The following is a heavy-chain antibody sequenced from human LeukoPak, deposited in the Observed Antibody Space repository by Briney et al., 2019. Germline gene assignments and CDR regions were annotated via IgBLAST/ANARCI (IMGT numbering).Heavy chain of an antibody. V-gene: IGHV3-11*04. D-gene: IGHD2-8*01. CDR3: ARSSLLPEGYCTNGVCLGGNDNDY. Sequence: GGSLRLSCAASGFTFSDYYMSWIRQAPGKGLEWVSYISSSGSTIYCADSVKGRFTISRDNAKNSLYLQMNSLRAEDTAVYYCARSSLLPEGYCTNGVCLGGNDNDYWGQGTLVTVSS. J-gene: IGHJ4*02. CDR2: ISSSGSTI. CDR1: GFTFSDYY.